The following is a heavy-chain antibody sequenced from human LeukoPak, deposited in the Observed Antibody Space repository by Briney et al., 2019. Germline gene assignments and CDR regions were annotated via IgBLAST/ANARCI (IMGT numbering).Heavy chain of an antibody. CDR3: AMSDAYSGASRGFAS. D-gene: IGHD6-25*01. CDR2: ICHGGYT. J-gene: IGHJ4*02. V-gene: IGHV4-38-2*02. CDR1: GFCFSSVYV. Sequence: SGTLSLTCTGSGFCFSSVYVWGWRRPPPGRGVGWFGIICHGGYTYYGQSVKGRVTISVDASKNMLSLQLSTVTPADTALYYCAMSDAYSGASRGFASWGQGTMVTVSP.